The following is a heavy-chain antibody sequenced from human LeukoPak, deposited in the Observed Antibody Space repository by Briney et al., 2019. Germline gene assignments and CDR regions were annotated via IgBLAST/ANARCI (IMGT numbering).Heavy chain of an antibody. CDR2: IYSGGST. V-gene: IGHV3-53*01. D-gene: IGHD6-13*01. Sequence: GGSLRLSCAASGLTVSSNYMSWVRQAPGKGLEWVSVIYSGGSTYYADSVKGRFTISRDNSKNTLYLQMNSLRAEDTAVYYCAKTRGYSRDFFDYWGQGTLVTVSS. J-gene: IGHJ4*02. CDR3: AKTRGYSRDFFDY. CDR1: GLTVSSNY.